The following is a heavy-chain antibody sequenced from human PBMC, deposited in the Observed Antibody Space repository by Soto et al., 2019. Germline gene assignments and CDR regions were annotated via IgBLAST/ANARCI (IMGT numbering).Heavy chain of an antibody. V-gene: IGHV3-21*01. D-gene: IGHD4-17*01. CDR3: ARDSVRDYLYYYYGMDV. CDR1: GFTFSSYT. Sequence: PGGSLRLSCAASGFTFSSYTMNWVRQAPGRGLEWVSSIGTSSSYIYYADSVKGRFTISRDNAKNALFLQMSRLRADDTAVYYCARDSVRDYLYYYYGMDVWGQGTTVTVSS. J-gene: IGHJ6*02. CDR2: IGTSSSYI.